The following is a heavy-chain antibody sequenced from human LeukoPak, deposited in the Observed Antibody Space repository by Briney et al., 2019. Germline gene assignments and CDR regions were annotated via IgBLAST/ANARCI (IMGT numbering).Heavy chain of an antibody. J-gene: IGHJ5*02. CDR2: ISASGDDT. V-gene: IGHV3-23*01. CDR3: AKVLGPSHCTNAVGLIPLFDP. D-gene: IGHD2-8*01. CDR1: EFIFSSYA. Sequence: GGSLRLSCAASEFIFSSYAISWVRQAPGRGLEWVSLISASGDDTYYAVSVKGRFTISRDNSKNLVFLQMNSLRAEDTAVYYCAKVLGPSHCTNAVGLIPLFDPWGQGTLVTVSS.